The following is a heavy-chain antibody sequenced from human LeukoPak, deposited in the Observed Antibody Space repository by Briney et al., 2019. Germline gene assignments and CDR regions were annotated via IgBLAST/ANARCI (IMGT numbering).Heavy chain of an antibody. CDR1: GFTFSNYG. V-gene: IGHV3-30*03. J-gene: IGHJ5*02. Sequence: GGSLRLSCAASGFTFSNYGMHWVRQAPGKGLEWVAVVSIDGRHKFYGDSVKGRFTISRDNSKNMQYLQMNSLRAEDTAVYYCARDPRSLGGWKRFDPWGQGTLVTVSS. CDR2: VSIDGRHK. D-gene: IGHD1-1*01. CDR3: ARDPRSLGGWKRFDP.